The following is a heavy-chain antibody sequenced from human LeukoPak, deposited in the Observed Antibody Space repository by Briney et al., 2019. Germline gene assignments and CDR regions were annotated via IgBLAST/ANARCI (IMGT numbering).Heavy chain of an antibody. J-gene: IGHJ3*02. CDR1: GGSISNYY. D-gene: IGHD3-22*01. Sequence: PSETLSLTCTVSGGSISNYYWGWIRQPPGKGLEWIGSIYYTGGTKYNPSLRSRVTISVDPSKNQFSLKLSSVTAADTAVYYCARVTGYYYDSSGYWSHDAFDIWGQGTMVTVSS. CDR2: IYYTGGT. CDR3: ARVTGYYYDSSGYWSHDAFDI. V-gene: IGHV4-59*08.